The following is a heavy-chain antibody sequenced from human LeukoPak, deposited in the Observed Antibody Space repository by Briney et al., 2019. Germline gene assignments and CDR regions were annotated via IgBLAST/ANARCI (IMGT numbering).Heavy chain of an antibody. CDR3: ARGGAYYYDSSGYCFDY. J-gene: IGHJ4*02. V-gene: IGHV1-69*13. Sequence: ASVKVSCKASGGTFSSYAISWVRQAPGQGLEWMGGITPIFGTANYAQKFQGRVTITADESTSTAYMELSSLRSEDTAVYYCARGGAYYYDSSGYCFDYWGQGTLVTVSS. CDR2: ITPIFGTA. D-gene: IGHD3-22*01. CDR1: GGTFSSYA.